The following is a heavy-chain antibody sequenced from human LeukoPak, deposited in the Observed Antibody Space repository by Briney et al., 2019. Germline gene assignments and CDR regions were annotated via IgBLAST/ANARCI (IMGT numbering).Heavy chain of an antibody. D-gene: IGHD1-1*01. Sequence: SETLSLTCTVSGGSISSYYWSWIRQTPGKGLEWIGYIYYSGSTNYNPSLKRRVTISVDTSKNQFSLKLSSVTVADTAVYYCAGTESKPDFDYWGQGTLVTVSS. J-gene: IGHJ4*02. CDR2: IYYSGST. CDR3: AGTESKPDFDY. V-gene: IGHV4-59*08. CDR1: GGSISSYY.